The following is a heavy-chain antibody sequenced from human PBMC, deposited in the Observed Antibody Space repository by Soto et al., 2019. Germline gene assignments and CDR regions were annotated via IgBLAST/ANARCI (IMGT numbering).Heavy chain of an antibody. CDR1: GGSFNGYY. D-gene: IGHD2-21*01. V-gene: IGHV4-34*01. CDR2: INYSGST. J-gene: IGHJ6*01. CDR3: SRRHYFYASDV. Sequence: TXGTLWLTFAVSGGSFNGYYWGWVRQPPGKGLEWVGEINYSGSTNYNPSLKRRVTISVDTSKNQVSLKVTSVTAADTAMYYCSRRHYFYASDVWDPGTTLTVSS.